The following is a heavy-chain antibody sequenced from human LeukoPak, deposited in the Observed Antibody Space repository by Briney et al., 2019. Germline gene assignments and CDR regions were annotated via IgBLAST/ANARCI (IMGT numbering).Heavy chain of an antibody. CDR2: IYYSGST. V-gene: IGHV4-59*08. Sequence: SSETLSLTCTVSGGSISSYYWTWIRQPPGKGLEWIGYIYYSGSTNYNPSLKSRVTISVDTSKNQFSLKLSSVTAADTAVYYCARHGGAYGDYWYYFDYWGQGTLVTVSS. D-gene: IGHD4-17*01. J-gene: IGHJ4*02. CDR1: GGSISSYY. CDR3: ARHGGAYGDYWYYFDY.